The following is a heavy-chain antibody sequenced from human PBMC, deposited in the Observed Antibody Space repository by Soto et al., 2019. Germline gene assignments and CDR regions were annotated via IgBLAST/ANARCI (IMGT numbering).Heavy chain of an antibody. Sequence: GSLRLSCAASGFTVSSNYMSWVRQAPGKGLEWVSVIYSGGSTYYADSVKGRFTISRDNSKNTLYLQMNSLRAEDTAVYYCARDSIRLAAAGSYYYYGMDVWGQGTTVTVSS. CDR3: ARDSIRLAAAGSYYYYGMDV. CDR2: IYSGGST. V-gene: IGHV3-53*01. CDR1: GFTVSSNY. J-gene: IGHJ6*02. D-gene: IGHD6-13*01.